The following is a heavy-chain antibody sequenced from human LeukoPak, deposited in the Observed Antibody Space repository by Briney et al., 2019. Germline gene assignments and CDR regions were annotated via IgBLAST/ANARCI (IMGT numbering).Heavy chain of an antibody. CDR3: TREMASVVTPVSRWLDP. Sequence: SETLSLTCSVSGGSISNYYWTWIRQPAGGGLECIGRLQSTGNNNYNASLKSRVSMSVDTSKNQFSLRLSSVTAADTAVYYCTREMASVVTPVSRWLDPWGQGILVTVSS. J-gene: IGHJ5*01. CDR1: GGSISNYY. D-gene: IGHD4-23*01. CDR2: LQSTGNN. V-gene: IGHV4-4*07.